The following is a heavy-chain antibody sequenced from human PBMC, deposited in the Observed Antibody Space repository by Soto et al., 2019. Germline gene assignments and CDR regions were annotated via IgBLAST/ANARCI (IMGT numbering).Heavy chain of an antibody. CDR2: ISSISSTI. V-gene: IGHV3-48*01. J-gene: IGHJ5*02. CDR1: GFTFSSYS. D-gene: IGHD6-13*01. Sequence: PGGSLRLSCAASGFTFSSYSMNWVCQAPGKGLEWVSYISSISSTIYYADSVKGRFTISRDNSKNSLYLQMNSLRAEDTAVYYCARDWVALGAAATSWFDPWGQGTLVTVSS. CDR3: ARDWVALGAAATSWFDP.